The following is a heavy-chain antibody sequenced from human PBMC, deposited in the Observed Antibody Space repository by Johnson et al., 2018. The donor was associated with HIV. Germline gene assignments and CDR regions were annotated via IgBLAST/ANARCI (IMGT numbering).Heavy chain of an antibody. CDR1: GFTVSSNY. D-gene: IGHD1-26*01. J-gene: IGHJ3*01. V-gene: IGHV3-53*01. CDR3: ATKGSKWELIVEGFAV. CDR2: IYSGGST. Sequence: VQLVESGGGLIQPGGSLRLSCAASGFTVSSNYMSWVRQAPGKGLEWVSVIYSGGSTYYADSVKGRFTVSSDYSENTLYLQMNSLTAEDTAVYYCATKGSKWELIVEGFAVWGQGTMVTVSS.